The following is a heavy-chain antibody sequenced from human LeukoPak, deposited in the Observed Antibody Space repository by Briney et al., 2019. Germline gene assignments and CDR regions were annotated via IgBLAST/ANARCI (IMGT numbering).Heavy chain of an antibody. CDR3: AREGGDGYNLYHFDY. V-gene: IGHV4-61*02. D-gene: IGHD5-24*01. Sequence: SQTLSLTCTVSGGSISSGSYYWSWIRQPAGKGLEWIGRIYTSGSTNYNPSLKSRVTISVDTSKNQFSLKLSSVTAADTAVYYCAREGGDGYNLYHFDYWGQGTLVTVSS. CDR1: GGSISSGSYY. CDR2: IYTSGST. J-gene: IGHJ4*02.